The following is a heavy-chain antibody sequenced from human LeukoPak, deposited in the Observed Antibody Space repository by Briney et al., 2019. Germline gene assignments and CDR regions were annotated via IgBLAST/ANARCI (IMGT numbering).Heavy chain of an antibody. V-gene: IGHV3-7*01. CDR2: IKQDGSEK. CDR1: GFTFSSYW. D-gene: IGHD3-16*01. J-gene: IGHJ2*01. Sequence: GGSLRLSCAASGFTFSSYWMSWVRQAPGKGLEWVANIKQDGSEKYYVDSVKGRFTISRDNAKNSLYLQMNSLRAEDTAVYYCARVMRRSLFYWYFDLWGRGTLVTVSS. CDR3: ARVMRRSLFYWYFDL.